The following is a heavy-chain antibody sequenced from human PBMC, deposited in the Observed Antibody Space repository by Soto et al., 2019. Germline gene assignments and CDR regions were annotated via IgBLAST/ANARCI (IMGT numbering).Heavy chain of an antibody. CDR3: ARGFYCSGGSCYGFDY. CDR2: ISYDGSNK. V-gene: IGHV3-30-3*01. Sequence: GGSLRLSCAASGFTFSSYAMHWVRQAPGKGLEWVAVISYDGSNKYYADSVKGRFTISRDNSKNTLYLQMNSLRAEDTAVYYCARGFYCSGGSCYGFDYWGQGTLVTVSS. D-gene: IGHD2-15*01. J-gene: IGHJ4*02. CDR1: GFTFSSYA.